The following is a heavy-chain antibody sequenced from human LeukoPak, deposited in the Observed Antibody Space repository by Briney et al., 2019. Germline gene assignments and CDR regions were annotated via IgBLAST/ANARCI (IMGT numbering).Heavy chain of an antibody. Sequence: PGRSLRLSCAASGFTFSSYAMHWVRQAPGKGLEWVAVISYDGSNKYYADSVKGRFTISRDNSKNTLYLQMNSLRAEDTALYYCAKGWDGGYYFYFDYWGQGTLVTVSS. J-gene: IGHJ4*02. D-gene: IGHD5-12*01. V-gene: IGHV3-30-3*01. CDR2: ISYDGSNK. CDR3: AKGWDGGYYFYFDY. CDR1: GFTFSSYA.